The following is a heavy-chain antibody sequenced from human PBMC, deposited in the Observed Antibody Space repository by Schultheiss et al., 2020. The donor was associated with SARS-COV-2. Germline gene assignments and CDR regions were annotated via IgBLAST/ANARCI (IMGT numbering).Heavy chain of an antibody. D-gene: IGHD3-22*01. Sequence: GGSLRLSCAASGFTFSSYGMHWVRQAPGKGLEWVSSISSSSSYIYYADSVKGRFTISRDNAKNTLYLQMNSLRAEDTAVYYCTTEGYSSGFGAFDIWGQGTMVTVSS. V-gene: IGHV3-21*01. CDR1: GFTFSSYG. J-gene: IGHJ3*02. CDR3: TTEGYSSGFGAFDI. CDR2: ISSSSSYI.